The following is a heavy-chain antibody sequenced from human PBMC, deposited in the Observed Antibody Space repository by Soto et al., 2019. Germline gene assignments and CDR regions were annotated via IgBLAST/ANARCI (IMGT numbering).Heavy chain of an antibody. CDR1: GGTFSSYA. Sequence: ASVKVSCRASGGTFSSYASSWVRQAPGQGLEWMGGIIPIFGTANYAQKFQGRVTITADESTSTAYMELSSLRSEDTAVYYCARVWGSYTDQYAFDIWGQGTMVTVSS. D-gene: IGHD3-16*01. CDR2: IIPIFGTA. CDR3: ARVWGSYTDQYAFDI. J-gene: IGHJ3*02. V-gene: IGHV1-69*13.